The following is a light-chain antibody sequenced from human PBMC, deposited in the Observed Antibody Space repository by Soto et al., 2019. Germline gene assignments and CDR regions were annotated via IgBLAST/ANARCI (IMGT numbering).Light chain of an antibody. V-gene: IGKV1-16*02. J-gene: IGKJ5*01. CDR2: DAS. CDR1: QAISNH. CDR3: QQFNSYPIT. Sequence: DIQMTQSPSSLSASVGDSVTITCRASQAISNHLAWYQQKPGKAPRSLIYDASTLQSGVPSKFSGSGSGTDFTLTINSLQPEDFATYICQQFNSYPITFGQGTRLEMK.